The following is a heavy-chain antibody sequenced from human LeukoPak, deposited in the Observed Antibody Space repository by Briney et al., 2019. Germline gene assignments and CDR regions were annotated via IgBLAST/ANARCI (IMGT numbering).Heavy chain of an antibody. CDR1: GGSISSTNW. CDR3: AREGGPYRPLDY. V-gene: IGHV4-4*02. CDR2: VHLDGRT. J-gene: IGHJ4*02. Sequence: SETLSLTCGVSGGSISSTNWWTWVRQPPGKGLEGIGEVHLDGRTNYKPSLQSRLTMSVDFSENHISLKLTSVTAADTAVYYCAREGGPYRPLDYSGQGTLVTVSS.